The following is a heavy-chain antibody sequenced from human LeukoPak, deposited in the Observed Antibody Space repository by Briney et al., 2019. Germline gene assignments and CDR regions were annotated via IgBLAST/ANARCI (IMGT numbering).Heavy chain of an antibody. CDR1: GFIFGSCA. V-gene: IGHV3-23*01. Sequence: PGGSLRLSCAASGFIFGSCAMSWVRQSPGKGLEWVSAISPSGGSRYYADSVKGRFTISRDNSKNTLYLQMNSLRAEETAIYYCAKFSAFTSNWYKTPSDRWGQGTLVTVSS. CDR3: AKFSAFTSNWYKTPSDR. CDR2: ISPSGGSR. J-gene: IGHJ5*02. D-gene: IGHD6-13*01.